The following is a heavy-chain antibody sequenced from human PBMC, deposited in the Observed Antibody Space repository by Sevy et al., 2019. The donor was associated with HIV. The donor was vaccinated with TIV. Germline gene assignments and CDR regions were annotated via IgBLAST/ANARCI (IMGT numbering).Heavy chain of an antibody. J-gene: IGHJ3*01. V-gene: IGHV4-30-2*01. D-gene: IGHD4-17*01. CDR1: GGSISSGVYS. Sequence: SETLSLTCAVSGGSISSGVYSWNWIRQPPGKGLEWIGYIFHSGHTYYNPSLKSRLTISLDMSKNQFSLKMNSVTAADTAVYYCARDGGTLTTPGAFDFWDQGTMVTVSS. CDR3: ARDGGTLTTPGAFDF. CDR2: IFHSGHT.